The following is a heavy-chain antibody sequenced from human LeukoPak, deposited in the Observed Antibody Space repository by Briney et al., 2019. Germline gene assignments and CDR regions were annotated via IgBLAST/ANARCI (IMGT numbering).Heavy chain of an antibody. CDR1: GGSISSYY. J-gene: IGHJ4*02. V-gene: IGHV4-59*01. Sequence: PSETLSLTCTVSGGSISSYYWSWIRQPPGKGLEWIGYIYYSGSTNYNPSLKSRVTISVDTSKNQFSLKLSSVTAADTAVYYCARVDYGGNGGFDYWGQGTLVTVS. CDR2: IYYSGST. D-gene: IGHD4-23*01. CDR3: ARVDYGGNGGFDY.